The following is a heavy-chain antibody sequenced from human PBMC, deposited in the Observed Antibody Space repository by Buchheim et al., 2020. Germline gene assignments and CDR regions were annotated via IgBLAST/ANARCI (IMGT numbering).Heavy chain of an antibody. J-gene: IGHJ4*02. CDR2: INPSGAGT. CDR1: GYTFTSYY. CDR3: ARDRGAAAGTSPGY. V-gene: IGHV1-46*01. D-gene: IGHD6-13*01. Sequence: QVQLVQSGAEVKKPGASVKVSCKASGYTFTSYYVHWVRQAPGQGLEWMGIINPSGAGTSYSQKFQGRVTMTRDTSTRPVYMELSSLRSEDTAVYYCARDRGAAAGTSPGYWGQGTL.